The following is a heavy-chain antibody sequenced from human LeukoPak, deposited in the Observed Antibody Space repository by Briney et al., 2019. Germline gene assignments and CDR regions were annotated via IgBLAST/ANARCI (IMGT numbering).Heavy chain of an antibody. CDR3: ARDVGGGFHFDP. Sequence: SGGSLRLSCAASGFTVSSNYMSWVRQAPGKGLEWASVIHSGGSTYYADSVKGRFTISRDNSKNTLYLQMNSLRAEDTAVYYCARDVGGGFHFDPWGQGTLVTVSS. CDR2: IHSGGST. J-gene: IGHJ5*02. D-gene: IGHD3-16*01. V-gene: IGHV3-53*01. CDR1: GFTVSSNY.